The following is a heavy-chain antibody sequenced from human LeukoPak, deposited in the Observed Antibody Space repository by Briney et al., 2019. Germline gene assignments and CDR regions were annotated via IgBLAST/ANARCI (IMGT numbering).Heavy chain of an antibody. CDR3: ARGSSFTSFDY. CDR1: GGSISSSSYY. Sequence: SETLSLTCTVSGGSISSSSYYWGWIRQPPGKGLEWIGYIYYSGSTNYNPSLKSRVTISVDTSKNQFSPKLSSVIVADTAVYYCARGSSFTSFDYWGQGTLVTVSS. CDR2: IYYSGST. D-gene: IGHD6-13*01. J-gene: IGHJ4*02. V-gene: IGHV4-61*05.